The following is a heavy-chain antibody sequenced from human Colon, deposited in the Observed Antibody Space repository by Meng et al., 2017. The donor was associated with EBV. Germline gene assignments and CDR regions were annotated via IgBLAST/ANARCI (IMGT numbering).Heavy chain of an antibody. Sequence: QVQLQESGPGLVKPSXXLXLTCPGSGGSISGDNGWRWVPQPPGKGLEWIGEIIHTGSTNYNPSLESRVTISIDNSKNQFSLTLTSVTAADTAVYYCVYNGWYSLLYWGQGILVTVSS. CDR2: IIHTGST. J-gene: IGHJ4*02. CDR1: GGSISGDNG. D-gene: IGHD1-1*01. CDR3: VYNGWYSLLY. V-gene: IGHV4-4*02.